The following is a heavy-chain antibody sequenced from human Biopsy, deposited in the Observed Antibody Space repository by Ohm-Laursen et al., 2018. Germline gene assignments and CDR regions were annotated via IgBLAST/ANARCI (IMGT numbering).Heavy chain of an antibody. Sequence: SVKVSCKASGDSFTSYAIGWGRQAPGQGVEWMGGIIPIPNVATYAQKFQGRITITADESTSTAYMELSSLTSDDTAVYFCARGEGSSWFDPWGHGTLVTVSS. CDR3: ARGEGSSWFDP. V-gene: IGHV1-69*10. D-gene: IGHD1-26*01. CDR1: GDSFTSYA. J-gene: IGHJ5*02. CDR2: IIPIPNVA.